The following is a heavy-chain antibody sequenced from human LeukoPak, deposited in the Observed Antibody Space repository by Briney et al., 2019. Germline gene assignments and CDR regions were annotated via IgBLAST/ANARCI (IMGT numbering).Heavy chain of an antibody. CDR3: TRWTQGFLDY. V-gene: IGHV3-49*04. Sequence: GGSLRLSCTASGFTFGDYAMSWVRQAPGKGLEWVGFIRSKAYGGTTEYAASVKGRFTISRDDSKSIAYLQMNSLKTEDTAVYYCTRWTQGFLDYWGQGTLVTVSS. J-gene: IGHJ4*02. CDR2: IRSKAYGGTT. CDR1: GFTFGDYA. D-gene: IGHD2/OR15-2a*01.